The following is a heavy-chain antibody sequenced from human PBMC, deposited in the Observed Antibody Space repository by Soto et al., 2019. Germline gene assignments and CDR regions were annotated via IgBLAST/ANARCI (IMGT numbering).Heavy chain of an antibody. V-gene: IGHV3-11*01. J-gene: IGHJ5*02. D-gene: IGHD3-3*01. Sequence: GGSLRLSCAASGFTFSDYYMSWIRQAPGKGLEWVSYISSSGSTIYYADSVKGRFTISRDNAKNSLYLQMNSLRAEDTAVYYCARGYYDFWSGYYDNWFDTWGQGTLVTVSS. CDR2: ISSSGSTI. CDR3: ARGYYDFWSGYYDNWFDT. CDR1: GFTFSDYY.